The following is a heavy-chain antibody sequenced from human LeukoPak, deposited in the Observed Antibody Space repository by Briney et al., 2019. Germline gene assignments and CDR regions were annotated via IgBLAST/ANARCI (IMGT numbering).Heavy chain of an antibody. D-gene: IGHD3-9*01. CDR2: IYYSGST. CDR1: GGSISSYY. V-gene: IGHV4-59*12. J-gene: IGHJ3*02. CDR3: ASSVLRYFDWYVPDAFDI. Sequence: SETLSLTCTVSGGSISSYYWSWIRQPPGKGLEWIGYIYYSGSTYYNPSLKSRVTISVDTSKNQFSLKLSSVTAADTAVYYCASSVLRYFDWYVPDAFDIWGQGTMVTVSS.